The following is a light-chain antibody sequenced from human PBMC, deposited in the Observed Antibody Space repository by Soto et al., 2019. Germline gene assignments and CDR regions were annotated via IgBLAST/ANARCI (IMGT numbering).Light chain of an antibody. CDR3: QQRSHWPPIA. J-gene: IGKJ5*01. Sequence: EILLTPSPGTLSLSPGDRATLCARASQSVSSSYLAWYQQKPGQAPRLLIYGASSRATGIPDRFSGSGSGTDFTLTISSLEPEDFAVYFCQQRSHWPPIAFGQGTRLEIK. V-gene: IGKV3D-20*02. CDR1: QSVSSSY. CDR2: GAS.